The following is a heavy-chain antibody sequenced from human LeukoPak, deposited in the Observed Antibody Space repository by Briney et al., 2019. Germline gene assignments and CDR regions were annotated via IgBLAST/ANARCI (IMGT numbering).Heavy chain of an antibody. J-gene: IGHJ6*03. CDR3: ARGVAVVSLNYYYYYVDV. Sequence: SETLSLTCTVSGGSISSYYWSWIRQPPGKGLEWIAYIYHSGSTNYNPSLKSRVTISVDMSKNQFSLKLSSVTAADTAVYYCARGVAVVSLNYYYYYVDVWGKGTTVTISS. CDR1: GGSISSYY. CDR2: IYHSGST. D-gene: IGHD3-22*01. V-gene: IGHV4-59*01.